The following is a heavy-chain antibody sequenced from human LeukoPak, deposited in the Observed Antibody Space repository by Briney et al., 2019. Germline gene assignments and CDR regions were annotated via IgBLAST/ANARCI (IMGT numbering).Heavy chain of an antibody. V-gene: IGHV1-46*01. Sequence: ASVKVSCKASGYTFTNYYIHWVRQAPGQGLEWMGLINPGGGNTNYAQNFQGRVTMTRDTSASTVYMELSSLRSEDTAIYYCARIRDGYNDAYDIWGQGTVVTVP. CDR2: INPGGGNT. CDR3: ARIRDGYNDAYDI. D-gene: IGHD5-24*01. CDR1: GYTFTNYY. J-gene: IGHJ3*02.